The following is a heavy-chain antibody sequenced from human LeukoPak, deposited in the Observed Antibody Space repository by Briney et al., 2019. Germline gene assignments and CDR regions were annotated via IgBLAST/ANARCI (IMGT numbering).Heavy chain of an antibody. J-gene: IGHJ6*03. CDR1: GFMFTDSW. CDR3: AKDGGGYYPYYYYYMDV. Sequence: GGSLRLSCAASGFMFTDSWMAWVRQAPGKGLEWLANINEDGSDKNYVVALKGRFTISRDNSKNTLYLQMNSLRAEDTAVYYCAKDGGGYYPYYYYYMDVWGKGTTVTISS. CDR2: INEDGSDK. D-gene: IGHD3-22*01. V-gene: IGHV3-7*01.